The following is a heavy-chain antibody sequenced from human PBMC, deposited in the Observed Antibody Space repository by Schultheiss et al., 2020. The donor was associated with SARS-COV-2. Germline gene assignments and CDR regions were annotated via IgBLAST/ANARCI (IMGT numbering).Heavy chain of an antibody. CDR2: IWYDGSNK. CDR1: GFTFSSYG. D-gene: IGHD3-22*01. J-gene: IGHJ4*02. Sequence: GESLKIPCAASGFTFSSYGMHWVRQAPGKGLEWVAVIWYDGSNKYYADSVKGRFTISRDNSKNTLYLQMNSLRAEDTAVYYCARVGYYDSSGYTFDYWGQGTLVTVSS. V-gene: IGHV3-33*01. CDR3: ARVGYYDSSGYTFDY.